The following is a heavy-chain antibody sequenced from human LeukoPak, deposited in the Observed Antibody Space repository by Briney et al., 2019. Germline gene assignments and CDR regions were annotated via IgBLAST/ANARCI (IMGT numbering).Heavy chain of an antibody. CDR2: ISSSSSTI. CDR1: GFTFSSYS. J-gene: IGHJ6*02. V-gene: IGHV3-48*04. D-gene: IGHD3-22*01. Sequence: GGSLRLSCAASGFTFSSYSMNWVRQAPGKGLEWVSYISSSSSTIYYADSVKGRFTISRDNAKNSLYLQMNSLRAEDTAVYYCARDYDSSGYYYVAYYYGMDVWGQGTTVTVSS. CDR3: ARDYDSSGYYYVAYYYGMDV.